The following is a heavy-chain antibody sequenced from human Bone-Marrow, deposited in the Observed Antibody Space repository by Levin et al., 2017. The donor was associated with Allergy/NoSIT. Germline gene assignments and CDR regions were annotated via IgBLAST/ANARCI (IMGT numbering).Heavy chain of an antibody. V-gene: IGHV3-13*01. CDR3: ARAPRGSGFTIDY. CDR2: TGTTGDT. D-gene: IGHD6-19*01. J-gene: IGHJ4*02. Sequence: QSGGSLRLSCAASGFTFSIYDMLWVRQPTGKGLEWVSATGTTGDTYYPGSVRGRFTISRENDKNSLYLQMNSLRGGDTAVYYCARAPRGSGFTIDYWGQGILVTVSA. CDR1: GFTFSIYD.